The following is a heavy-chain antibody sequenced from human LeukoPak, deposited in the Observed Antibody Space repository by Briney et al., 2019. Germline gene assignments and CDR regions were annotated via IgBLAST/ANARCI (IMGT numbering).Heavy chain of an antibody. V-gene: IGHV3-23*01. CDR3: AKIERITMVRGAPYFDY. CDR1: GFTFSSYA. CDR2: ISGSGGST. Sequence: GGSLRLSRAASGFTFSSYAMSWVRQAPGKGLEWVSAISGSGGSTYYANSVKGRFTISRDNSKNTLYLQMNSLRAEDTAVYYCAKIERITMVRGAPYFDYWGQGTLVTVSS. D-gene: IGHD3-10*01. J-gene: IGHJ4*02.